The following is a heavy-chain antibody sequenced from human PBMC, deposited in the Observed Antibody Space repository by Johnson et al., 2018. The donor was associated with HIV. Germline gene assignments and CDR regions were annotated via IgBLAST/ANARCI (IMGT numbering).Heavy chain of an antibody. V-gene: IGHV3-13*01. D-gene: IGHD3-10*01. CDR1: GFTFSSYD. Sequence: VQLVESGGGLVKPGGSLRLSCAASGFTFSSYDMHWVRQATGKGLEWVSAIGTAGDTYYPGSVKGRFTISRENAKNSLYLQMNSLRAGDTAVYSCVRGQHYYSGSGSYYNGGFDIWGQGTMVTVSS. J-gene: IGHJ3*02. CDR3: VRGQHYYSGSGSYYNGGFDI. CDR2: IGTAGDT.